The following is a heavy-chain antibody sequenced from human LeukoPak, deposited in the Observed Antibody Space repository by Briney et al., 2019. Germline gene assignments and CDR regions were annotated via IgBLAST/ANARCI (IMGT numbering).Heavy chain of an antibody. CDR3: ARVDDFWTGYFDY. Sequence: ASVKVSCKASGYSFTSYAMHWVRQAPGQRLEWMGWINAGNGNTTYVQKFQGRVTFTRDTSANTVYMELSSLRSEDTAVYYCARVDDFWTGYFDYWGQGTLVTDSS. CDR2: INAGNGNT. J-gene: IGHJ4*02. V-gene: IGHV1-3*01. CDR1: GYSFTSYA. D-gene: IGHD3/OR15-3a*01.